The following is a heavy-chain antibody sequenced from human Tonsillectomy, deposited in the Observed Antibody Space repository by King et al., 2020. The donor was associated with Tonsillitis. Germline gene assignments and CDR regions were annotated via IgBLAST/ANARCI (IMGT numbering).Heavy chain of an antibody. Sequence: QLQESGPGLVKPSETLSLTCTVSGGPISSSSHYWGWIRQPPGKGLEWIGSIYYSGSTYYNPSLKSRVTIYVDTSKNQFSLKLSSVTAADTAVYYCARRLITMVRGVFIHYLDYWGQGTLVTVSS. CDR3: ARRLITMVRGVFIHYLDY. J-gene: IGHJ4*02. V-gene: IGHV4-39*01. CDR1: GGPISSSSHY. CDR2: IYYSGST. D-gene: IGHD3-10*01.